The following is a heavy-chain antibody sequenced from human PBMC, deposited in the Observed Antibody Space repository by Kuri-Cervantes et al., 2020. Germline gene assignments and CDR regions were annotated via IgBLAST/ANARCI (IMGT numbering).Heavy chain of an antibody. CDR3: ARVSGTYSYNAFDY. V-gene: IGHV3-48*03. CDR1: GFTFSSYE. Sequence: GESLKISCAASGFTFSSYEMNWVRQAPGKGLEWVSYISSSGSTIYYADSVKGRFTISRDNAKNTLYLQMNSLRAEDTALYYCARVSGTYSYNAFDYWGQGTLVTDSS. D-gene: IGHD3-3*01. J-gene: IGHJ4*02. CDR2: ISSSGSTI.